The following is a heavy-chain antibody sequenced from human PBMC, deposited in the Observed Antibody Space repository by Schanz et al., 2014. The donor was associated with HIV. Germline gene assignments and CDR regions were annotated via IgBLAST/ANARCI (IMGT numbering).Heavy chain of an antibody. D-gene: IGHD2-21*01. CDR2: ISGYNGNT. CDR1: GYTFINYG. Sequence: QVQLLQPGAELKKPGASVKVSCKASGYTFINYGISWVRQAPGQGLEWMGWISGYNGNTNYAQKIQGRVTMTRDTSTTTAYMELRGLRPDDTAIYYCARDGEPYGIDAWGQGTPVTVSS. V-gene: IGHV1-18*01. J-gene: IGHJ6*02. CDR3: ARDGEPYGIDA.